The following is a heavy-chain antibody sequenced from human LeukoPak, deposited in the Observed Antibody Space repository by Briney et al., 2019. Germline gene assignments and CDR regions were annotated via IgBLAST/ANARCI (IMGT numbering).Heavy chain of an antibody. J-gene: IGHJ4*02. D-gene: IGHD4-17*01. CDR3: AKGGLRSTPLDY. Sequence: PGGSLRLSCAASGFTFSSYSMTWVRRAPGEGLQWVSVLSTSGAYTYYVDSVKGRFTISRDNSKNTLYLQMNSLRAEDTAIYYCAKGGLRSTPLDYWGQGTLVTVSS. V-gene: IGHV3-23*01. CDR2: LSTSGAYT. CDR1: GFTFSSYS.